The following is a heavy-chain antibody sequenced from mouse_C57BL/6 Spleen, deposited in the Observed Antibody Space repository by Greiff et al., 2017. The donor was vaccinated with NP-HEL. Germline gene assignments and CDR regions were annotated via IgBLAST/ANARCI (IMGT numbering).Heavy chain of an antibody. J-gene: IGHJ3*01. CDR1: GFTFSSYT. CDR2: ISGGGGNT. CDR3: ARHANSDGAWFAY. V-gene: IGHV5-9*01. Sequence: EVQGVESGGGLVKPGGSLKLSCAASGFTFSSYTMSWVRQTPEKRLEWVATISGGGGNTYYPDSVKGRFTISRDNAKTTLYLQMSSRRSEDTALYYCARHANSDGAWFAYWGQGTLVTVSA.